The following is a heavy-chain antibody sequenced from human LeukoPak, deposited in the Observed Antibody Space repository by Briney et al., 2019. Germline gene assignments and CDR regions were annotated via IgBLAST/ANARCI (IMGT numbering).Heavy chain of an antibody. V-gene: IGHV3-7*01. CDR2: IKQDGSEK. CDR3: ARDIDRNWFDP. D-gene: IGHD1-26*01. J-gene: IGHJ5*02. CDR1: GFTFSSYW. Sequence: GGSLSLSCAASGFTFSSYWMSWVRQPPGKGLEWVANIKQDGSEKYYVDSVKGRFTISRDTAKNSLYLQMNSLRAEDTAVYYCARDIDRNWFDPWGQGTLVTVSS.